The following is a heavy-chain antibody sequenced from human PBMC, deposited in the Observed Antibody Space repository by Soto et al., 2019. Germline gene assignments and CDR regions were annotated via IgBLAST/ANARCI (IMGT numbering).Heavy chain of an antibody. CDR2: IDPSDSYT. D-gene: IGHD3-22*01. Sequence: PGESLKISCKGSGYSFTSYWISWVRQMPGKGLEWMGRIDPSDSYTNYSPSFQGHVTISADKSISTAYLQWSSLKASDTAMYYCALPDSSGYYLWDDAFDIWGQGTMVTVSS. CDR3: ALPDSSGYYLWDDAFDI. CDR1: GYSFTSYW. J-gene: IGHJ3*02. V-gene: IGHV5-10-1*01.